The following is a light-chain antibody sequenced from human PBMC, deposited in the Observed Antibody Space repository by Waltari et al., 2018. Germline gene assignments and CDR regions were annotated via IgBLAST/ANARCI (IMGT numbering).Light chain of an antibody. Sequence: QSALPQPASVSGSPGQSITISCTGTRSDIGTYHFLSWYQQYPGKAPELMIYDVNKRPSGVSDRFSGSKSGNTASLTISGLQAEDEADYYCCSYTRSSTYVFGTGTQVTVL. CDR1: RSDIGTYHF. J-gene: IGLJ1*01. CDR2: DVN. V-gene: IGLV2-14*01. CDR3: CSYTRSSTYV.